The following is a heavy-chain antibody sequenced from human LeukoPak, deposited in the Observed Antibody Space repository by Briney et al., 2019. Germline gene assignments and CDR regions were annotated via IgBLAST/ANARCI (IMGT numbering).Heavy chain of an antibody. CDR2: MYYSGST. D-gene: IGHD3-22*01. CDR3: ARQYYDNTGYYYFDY. J-gene: IGHJ4*02. V-gene: IGHV4-39*01. CDR1: GDAITGSSYY. Sequence: SETLSLTCSVSGDAITGSSYYWGWIRQPPGKGLEWIGSMYYSGSTYSNPSLKSRVTMSADTPKNQFSLKLSSVSAADTAVYYCARQYYDNTGYYYFDYWGQGTLVTVSS.